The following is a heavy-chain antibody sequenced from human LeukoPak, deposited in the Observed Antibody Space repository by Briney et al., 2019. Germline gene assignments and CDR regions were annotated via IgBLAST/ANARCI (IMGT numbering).Heavy chain of an antibody. CDR2: ISGYNGNT. J-gene: IGHJ4*02. V-gene: IGHV1-18*01. CDR3: ARGEYGGNRDY. Sequence: ASVKVSCKASGYTFTNYGFNWMRQAPGQGLEWMGWISGYNGNTNYAQKLQGRVTMTTDTSTTTAYMELRSLRPDDTAMYYCARGEYGGNRDYWGQGTLVTVSS. CDR1: GYTFTNYG. D-gene: IGHD4-23*01.